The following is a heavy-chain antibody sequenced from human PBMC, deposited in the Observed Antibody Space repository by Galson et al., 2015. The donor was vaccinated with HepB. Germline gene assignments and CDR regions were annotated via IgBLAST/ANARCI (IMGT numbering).Heavy chain of an antibody. CDR3: ARGRARHDYYDSSGYYSPCVY. J-gene: IGHJ4*02. Sequence: SVKVSCKASGGTFSSYAISWVRQAPGQGLEWMGGIIPIFGTANYAQKFQGRVTITADKSTSTAYMELSSLRSEDTAVYYCARGRARHDYYDSSGYYSPCVYWGQGTLVTVSS. CDR2: IIPIFGTA. CDR1: GGTFSSYA. D-gene: IGHD3-22*01. V-gene: IGHV1-69*06.